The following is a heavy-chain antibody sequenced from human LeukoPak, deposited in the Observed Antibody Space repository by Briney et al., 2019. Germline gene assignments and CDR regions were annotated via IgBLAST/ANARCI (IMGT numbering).Heavy chain of an antibody. Sequence: PGGSQRLSCAASGFTFSTYAMTWVRQAPGKGLEWVSAISRSGGSAFYADSVKGRFTISRDNSKNTLYLQMNSLRAEDTAVYYCAKDRGIAAAYIDYWGQGTLVTVSS. V-gene: IGHV3-23*01. CDR3: AKDRGIAAAYIDY. CDR1: GFTFSTYA. J-gene: IGHJ4*02. D-gene: IGHD6-13*01. CDR2: ISRSGGSA.